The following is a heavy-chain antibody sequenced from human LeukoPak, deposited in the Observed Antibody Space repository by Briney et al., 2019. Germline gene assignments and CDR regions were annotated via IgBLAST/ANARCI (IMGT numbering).Heavy chain of an antibody. CDR2: IYSGGST. V-gene: IGHV3-53*01. D-gene: IGHD3-3*01. Sequence: GGSLRLSCAASGFTVSSNYMSWVRQAPGKGLEWVSVIYSGGSTYYADSVKGRFTISRDNSKNTLYLQMNSLRAEDTAVYYCARGTYYEFWSGYYHDAFDISGQGTMVTVSS. CDR3: ARGTYYEFWSGYYHDAFDI. J-gene: IGHJ3*02. CDR1: GFTVSSNY.